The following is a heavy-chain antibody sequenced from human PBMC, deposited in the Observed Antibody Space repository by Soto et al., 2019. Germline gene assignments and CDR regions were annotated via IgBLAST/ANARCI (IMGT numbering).Heavy chain of an antibody. D-gene: IGHD2-15*01. CDR3: ASDGAYCSGGSCYHDYYYYGMDV. J-gene: IGHJ6*02. CDR1: GFTFSSYA. Sequence: GGSLRLSCAASGFTFSSYAMHWVRQAPGKGLEWVAVISYDGSNKYYADSVKGRFTISRDKSKNTLYLQMNSLRAEDTAVYYCASDGAYCSGGSCYHDYYYYGMDVWGQGTTVTVSS. V-gene: IGHV3-30-3*01. CDR2: ISYDGSNK.